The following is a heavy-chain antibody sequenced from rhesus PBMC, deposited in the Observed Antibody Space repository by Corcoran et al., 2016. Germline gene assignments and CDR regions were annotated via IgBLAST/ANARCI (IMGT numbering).Heavy chain of an antibody. V-gene: IGHV3S25*01. CDR3: AKDRGYSWNNGGLDS. D-gene: IGHD1-20*01. CDR2: INRCGGNT. J-gene: IGHJ6*01. Sequence: EVQLVESGGGLAKPGGSLRLSCAASGFTFSSYWMNCVRQAPGKGLEWVSAINRCGGNTYYANSVKGRFTSARDNSKNRLSLQMNSLRAEDTAVYYWAKDRGYSWNNGGLDSWGQGVVVTVSS. CDR1: GFTFSSYW.